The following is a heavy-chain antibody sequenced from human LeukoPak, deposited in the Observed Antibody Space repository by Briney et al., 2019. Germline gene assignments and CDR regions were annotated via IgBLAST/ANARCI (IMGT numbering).Heavy chain of an antibody. CDR3: ARVRWYCSGGSCQLGYFDY. D-gene: IGHD2-15*01. J-gene: IGHJ4*02. CDR2: IYTSGST. CDR1: GGSISSGSYY. V-gene: IGHV4-61*02. Sequence: PSETLSLTCTVSGGSISSGSYYWSWIRQPAGKGLEWIGRIYTSGSTNYNPSLKSRVTISVDTSKNQFSLKLSSVTAADTAVYYCARVRWYCSGGSCQLGYFDYWGQGTLVTVSS.